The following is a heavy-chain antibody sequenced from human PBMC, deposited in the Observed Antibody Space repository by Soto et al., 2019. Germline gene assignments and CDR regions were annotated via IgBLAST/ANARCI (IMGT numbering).Heavy chain of an antibody. CDR2: IYSGGST. CDR1: GFTVSSNY. V-gene: IGHV3-66*01. CDR3: ARDRSGGNYYFDY. J-gene: IGHJ4*02. D-gene: IGHD2-15*01. Sequence: EVQLVESGGGLVQPGGSLRLSCAASGFTVSSNYMSWVRQAPGKGLEWVSVIYSGGSTYYADSVKGRFTISRDNSKNTLYLQMNSLRAEDTAVYYCARDRSGGNYYFDYWGQGTLVTVSS.